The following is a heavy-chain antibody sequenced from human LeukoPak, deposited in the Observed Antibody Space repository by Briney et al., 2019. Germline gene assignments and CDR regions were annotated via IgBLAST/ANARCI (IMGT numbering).Heavy chain of an antibody. V-gene: IGHV3-7*01. Sequence: GGSLRLSCAASGFPFSTYWMSWVRQAPGKGLQWVANINQDGSEENSVDSVKGRFTISRDNAKNSLYLQMNSLRGEDTAVYYCARQRVGYFRSWGQGTLVTVSS. CDR3: ARQRVGYFRS. D-gene: IGHD2/OR15-2a*01. CDR1: GFPFSTYW. CDR2: INQDGSEE. J-gene: IGHJ5*02.